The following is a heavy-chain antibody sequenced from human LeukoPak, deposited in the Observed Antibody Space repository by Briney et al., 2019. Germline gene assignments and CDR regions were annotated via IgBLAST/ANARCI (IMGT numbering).Heavy chain of an antibody. CDR2: IYYSGST. CDR1: GGSISSGDYF. V-gene: IGHV4-30-4*08. D-gene: IGHD2-2*01. Sequence: SQTLSLTCTVSGGSISSGDYFWSWIRQPPGKGLEWIGYIYYSGSTYYNPSLKSRVTTSVGTSKNQFSLKLSSVTAADTAVYYCARNLVPAAFDYWGQGTLVTVSS. J-gene: IGHJ4*02. CDR3: ARNLVPAAFDY.